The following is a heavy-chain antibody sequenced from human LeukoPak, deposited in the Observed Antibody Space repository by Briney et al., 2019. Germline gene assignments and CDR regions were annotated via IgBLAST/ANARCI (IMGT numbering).Heavy chain of an antibody. CDR3: ASGVAVAGLFDY. CDR2: ISSSASII. D-gene: IGHD6-19*01. CDR1: GFTFSSYN. Sequence: GGSLRLSCAASGFTFSSYNMNWVRQAPGKGPEWVSYISSSASIIYYADSVKGRFTISRDNAKNSLYLQMNSLRDEDTAVNYCASGVAVAGLFDYWGQGTLVTVSS. J-gene: IGHJ4*02. V-gene: IGHV3-48*02.